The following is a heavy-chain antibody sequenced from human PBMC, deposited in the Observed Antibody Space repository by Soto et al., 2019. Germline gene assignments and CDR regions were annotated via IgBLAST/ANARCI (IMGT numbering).Heavy chain of an antibody. CDR3: AKCEYSSSSVWFDP. Sequence: SVKVSCKASGGTFSSYAIIWVRQAPGQGLEWMGGIIPIFGTANYAQKFQGRVMITADKSTSTAYMELSRLRSEDTAVYYCAKCEYSSSSVWFDPWGQGTLVNVPQ. CDR1: GGTFSSYA. CDR2: IIPIFGTA. J-gene: IGHJ5*02. V-gene: IGHV1-69*06. D-gene: IGHD6-6*01.